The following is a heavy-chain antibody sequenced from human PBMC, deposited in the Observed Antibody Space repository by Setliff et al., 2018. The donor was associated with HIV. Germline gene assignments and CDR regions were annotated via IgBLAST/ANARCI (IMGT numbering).Heavy chain of an antibody. Sequence: GGSLRLSCAASGFTFSDYYMTWIRQAPGKGLEWVSHISSSGSTIYYADSVKGRFTISRDNAKNSLSPQMNSLRAEDTAVYYCARDLNPYGGNVDYWGQGTLVTVSS. CDR1: GFTFSDYY. CDR3: ARDLNPYGGNVDY. J-gene: IGHJ4*02. CDR2: ISSSGSTI. V-gene: IGHV3-11*04. D-gene: IGHD2-15*01.